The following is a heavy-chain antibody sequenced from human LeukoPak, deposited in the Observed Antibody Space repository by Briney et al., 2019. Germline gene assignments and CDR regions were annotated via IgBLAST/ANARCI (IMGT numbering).Heavy chain of an antibody. CDR3: AKGGSYGRKNNWFDP. Sequence: GGSLRLSCAASGFTFDDYAMHWVRQAPGKGLEWVSGISWNSGSIGYADSVKGRFTISRDNAKNSLYLQMNSLRAEDMALYYCAKGGSYGRKNNWFDPWGQGTLVTVSS. D-gene: IGHD5-18*01. V-gene: IGHV3-9*03. CDR2: ISWNSGSI. J-gene: IGHJ5*02. CDR1: GFTFDDYA.